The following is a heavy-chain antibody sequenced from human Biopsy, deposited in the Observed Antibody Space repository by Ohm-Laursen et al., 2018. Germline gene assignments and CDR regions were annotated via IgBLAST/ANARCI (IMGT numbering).Heavy chain of an antibody. CDR3: ARGYSRRVSIFEASIYWFDT. J-gene: IGHJ5*02. V-gene: IGHV1-8*01. D-gene: IGHD6-6*01. Sequence: VASVKVSCKASGYSFSTYDVNWVRQARGQGLEWMGWMIPSSGKTGYAQRFQGRVTLTMNTSISTAYMELRGLRSEDTAVYFCARGYSRRVSIFEASIYWFDTWGQGTLVTVSS. CDR2: MIPSSGKT. CDR1: GYSFSTYD.